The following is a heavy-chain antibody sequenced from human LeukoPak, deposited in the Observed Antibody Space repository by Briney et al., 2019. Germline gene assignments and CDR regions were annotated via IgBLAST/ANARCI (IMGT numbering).Heavy chain of an antibody. Sequence: GGSLRLSCAASGLTFSSYSMNWVRQAPGKGLEWVSSISSSSSYIYYADSVKGRFTISRDNAKNSLFLQMNSLRAEDTAVYYCARDPGVGLYMDVWGKGTTVTVSS. J-gene: IGHJ6*03. V-gene: IGHV3-21*01. CDR2: ISSSSSYI. CDR1: GLTFSSYS. CDR3: ARDPGVGLYMDV.